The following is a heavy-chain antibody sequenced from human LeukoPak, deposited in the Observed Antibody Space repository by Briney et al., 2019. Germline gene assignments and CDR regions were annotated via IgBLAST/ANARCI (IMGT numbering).Heavy chain of an antibody. Sequence: GGSLRLSCAASGFTFSSYAMSWVRQAPGKGLEWVSAISGSSGNTYYADSVKGRFTISRDNSKNTLYLQMNSLKTEDTAVYYCTTDGVGVEGATYDNWGQGTLVSVSS. CDR3: TTDGVGVEGATYDN. J-gene: IGHJ4*02. D-gene: IGHD1-26*01. CDR1: GFTFSSYA. CDR2: ISGSSGNT. V-gene: IGHV3-23*01.